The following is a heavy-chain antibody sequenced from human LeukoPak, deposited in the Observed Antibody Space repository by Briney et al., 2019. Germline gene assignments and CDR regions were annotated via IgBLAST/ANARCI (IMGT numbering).Heavy chain of an antibody. CDR2: IHATDSDT. CDR1: GYSFTSYW. J-gene: IGHJ4*02. Sequence: GESLKISCKGSGYSFTSYWIGWVRQMPGKGLEWMGIIHATDSDTRYSPSFQGQVTISADKSNSTAYVQSSSLKASDSAMYYCARGRPGWGFDYWGQGTLVTVSS. D-gene: IGHD2-15*01. V-gene: IGHV5-51*03. CDR3: ARGRPGWGFDY.